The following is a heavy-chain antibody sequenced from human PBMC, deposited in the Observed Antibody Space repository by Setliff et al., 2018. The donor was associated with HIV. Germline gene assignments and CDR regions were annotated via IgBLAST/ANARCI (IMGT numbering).Heavy chain of an antibody. Sequence: GGSLRLSCAASGFTFSSYAMTWVRQAPGKGLEWVAFIRYDGSNKYYADSVKGRFTISRDNSKNSLYLQMNSLRAEDTAVYYCARGDFYDSSGYFTDAFDIWGQGTMVTVSS. CDR2: IRYDGSNK. CDR3: ARGDFYDSSGYFTDAFDI. J-gene: IGHJ3*02. CDR1: GFTFSSYA. D-gene: IGHD3-22*01. V-gene: IGHV3-30*02.